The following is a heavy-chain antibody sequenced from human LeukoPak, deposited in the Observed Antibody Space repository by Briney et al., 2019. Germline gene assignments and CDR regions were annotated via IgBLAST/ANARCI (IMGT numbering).Heavy chain of an antibody. Sequence: PSETLSLTCTVSGGSISSGDYYWSWIRQPPGKGLEWIGYIYYSGSTYYNPSLKSRVTISVDTSKNQFSLKLSSVTAADTAVYYCARIMTTVTIDAFDIWGQGTMVTVSS. CDR1: GGSISSGDYY. D-gene: IGHD4-17*01. CDR3: ARIMTTVTIDAFDI. V-gene: IGHV4-30-4*01. J-gene: IGHJ3*02. CDR2: IYYSGST.